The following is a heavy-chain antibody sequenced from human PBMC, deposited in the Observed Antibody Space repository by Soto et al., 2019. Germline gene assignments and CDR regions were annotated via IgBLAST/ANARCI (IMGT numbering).Heavy chain of an antibody. CDR2: ISYDGSNK. Sequence: WSLRLSCAASGFTFSSYGMHWVRQAPGKGLEWVAVISYDGSNKYYADSVKGRFTISRDNSKNTLYLQMNSLRAEDTAVYYCAKDQKYYDYVRGSYGPPTFDYWGQGTLVTVYS. D-gene: IGHD3-16*01. CDR1: GFTFSSYG. J-gene: IGHJ4*02. CDR3: AKDQKYYDYVRGSYGPPTFDY. V-gene: IGHV3-30*18.